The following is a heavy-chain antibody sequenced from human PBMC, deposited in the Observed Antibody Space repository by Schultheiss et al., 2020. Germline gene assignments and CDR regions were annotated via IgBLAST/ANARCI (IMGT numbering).Heavy chain of an antibody. CDR3: AHYLYSGSWPGENYFDF. D-gene: IGHD6-13*01. J-gene: IGHJ4*02. CDR2: IYWDDDK. Sequence: SGPTLVKPTQTLTLTCTFSVFSLSTSGVGVGWIRQPPGKALEWLALIYWDDDKRYSPSLKSSLTITKDTSKNQVVLTMTNMYPVDTATYYCAHYLYSGSWPGENYFDFWGQGTLVTVSS. CDR1: VFSLSTSGVG. V-gene: IGHV2-5*02.